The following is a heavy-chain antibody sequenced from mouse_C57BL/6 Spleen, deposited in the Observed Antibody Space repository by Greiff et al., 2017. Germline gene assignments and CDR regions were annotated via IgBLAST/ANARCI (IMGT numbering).Heavy chain of an antibody. D-gene: IGHD2-4*01. J-gene: IGHJ3*01. CDR2: IYPGSGST. V-gene: IGHV1-55*01. Sequence: VQLQQPGAELVKPGASVQMSCKASGYTFTSYWITWVKQRPGQGLEWIGDIYPGSGSTNYNEKFKSKATLTVDTSSSTAYMQLSSLTSEDSAVYYCARDDYDVKVAYWGQGTLVTVSA. CDR1: GYTFTSYW. CDR3: ARDDYDVKVAY.